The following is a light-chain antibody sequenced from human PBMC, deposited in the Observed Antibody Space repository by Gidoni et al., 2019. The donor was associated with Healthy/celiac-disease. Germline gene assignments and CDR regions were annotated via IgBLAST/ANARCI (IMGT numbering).Light chain of an antibody. CDR2: DAS. V-gene: IGKV1-5*01. CDR3: QQYNSYSHT. J-gene: IGKJ2*01. CDR1: QSISSW. Sequence: DLQMTQSPSTLSASVGDRVTITCRASQSISSWLAWYQQKSGQAPKLLIYDASSMESGVPSRFSGSGSGTEFTLTISSLQPDDFATYYCQQYNSYSHTFGQGTKLEIK.